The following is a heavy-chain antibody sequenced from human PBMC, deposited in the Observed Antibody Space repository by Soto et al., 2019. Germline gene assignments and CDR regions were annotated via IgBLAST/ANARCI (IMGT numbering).Heavy chain of an antibody. CDR1: GYTFTGYY. J-gene: IGHJ6*02. V-gene: IGHV1-2*04. CDR3: ARDGSAVAGTGYYYYYGMDV. Sequence: QVQLVQSGAEVKKPGASVKVSCKASGYTFTGYYMHWVRQAPGQGLEWMGWINPNSGGTNYAQKFQGWVTLTRDTSISTAYMERSRLRSDDTAVYYGARDGSAVAGTGYYYYYGMDVWGQGTTVTVSS. D-gene: IGHD6-19*01. CDR2: INPNSGGT.